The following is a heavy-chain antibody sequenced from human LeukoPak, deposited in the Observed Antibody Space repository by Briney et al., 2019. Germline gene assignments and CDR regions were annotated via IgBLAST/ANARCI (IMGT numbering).Heavy chain of an antibody. D-gene: IGHD3-22*01. V-gene: IGHV4-34*01. CDR3: ARGPRNYYDSSGYKSYFDY. Sequence: GSLRLSCAASGFTFNSYAMSWVRQAPGKGLEWIGEINHSGSTNYNPSLKSRVTISVDTSKNQFSLKLSSVTAADTAVYYCARGPRNYYDSSGYKSYFDYWGQGTLVTVSS. J-gene: IGHJ4*02. CDR2: INHSGST. CDR1: GFTFNSYA.